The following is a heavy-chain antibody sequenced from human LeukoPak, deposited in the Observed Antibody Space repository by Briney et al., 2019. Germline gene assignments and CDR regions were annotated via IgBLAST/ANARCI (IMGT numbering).Heavy chain of an antibody. Sequence: SETLSLTCTVSGGSISNYYWNWIRQPAGKELEWIGRIYTSGSTNYNPSLKSRVTMSVDTSKNQFSLKLTSVTAADTAVYYCARGPPSTVTHFDYWGQGTLVTVSS. CDR2: IYTSGST. D-gene: IGHD4-17*01. V-gene: IGHV4-4*07. J-gene: IGHJ4*02. CDR3: ARGPPSTVTHFDY. CDR1: GGSISNYY.